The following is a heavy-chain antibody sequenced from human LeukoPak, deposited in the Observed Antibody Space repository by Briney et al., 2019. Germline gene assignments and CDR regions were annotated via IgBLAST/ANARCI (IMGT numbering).Heavy chain of an antibody. D-gene: IGHD6-13*01. V-gene: IGHV3-74*01. J-gene: IGHJ4*02. Sequence: GGSLRLSCAASGFTFSTYWMHWVRQAPGKGLVWVSRISSDGSTISYADSVQGRFTISRDNAETTLYLQMNGLRAEDTAVYYCARGRLSTSSWLTGYWGQGTLVIVSS. CDR2: ISSDGSTI. CDR1: GFTFSTYW. CDR3: ARGRLSTSSWLTGY.